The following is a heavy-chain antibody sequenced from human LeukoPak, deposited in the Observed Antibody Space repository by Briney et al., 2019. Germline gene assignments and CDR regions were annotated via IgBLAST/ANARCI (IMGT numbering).Heavy chain of an antibody. CDR1: GGSFSGYY. V-gene: IGHV4-34*01. Sequence: SETLSLTCADYGGSFSGYYWSWIRQPPGKGLEWIGEINHSGSTNYNPSLKSRVTISVDTSKNQFSLKLSSVTAADTAVYYCAREGRWLQLQDGDYWGQGTLVTVSS. CDR2: INHSGST. J-gene: IGHJ4*02. D-gene: IGHD5-24*01. CDR3: AREGRWLQLQDGDY.